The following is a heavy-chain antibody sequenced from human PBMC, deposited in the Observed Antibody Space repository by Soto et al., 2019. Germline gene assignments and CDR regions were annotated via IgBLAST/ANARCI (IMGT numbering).Heavy chain of an antibody. V-gene: IGHV4-34*01. Sequence: LSLTCAVYGGSFSGYYWSWIRQPPGKGLEWIGEINHSGSTNYNPSLKSRVTISVDTSKNQFSLKLSSVTAADTAVYYCARRTMRYRNFDYWGQGTLVTVSS. CDR2: INHSGST. D-gene: IGHD1-1*01. CDR1: GGSFSGYY. J-gene: IGHJ4*02. CDR3: ARRTMRYRNFDY.